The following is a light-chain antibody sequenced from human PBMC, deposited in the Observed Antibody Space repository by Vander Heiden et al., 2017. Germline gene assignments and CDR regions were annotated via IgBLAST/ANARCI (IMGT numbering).Light chain of an antibody. V-gene: IGLV3-21*02. Sequence: SYVLTQPPSVSVAPGQTATITCGGKNIGSKSVHWYQQKPGQAPVLVVYEDTDRPSGIPERFSGSNSGNTATLTISRVEAGDEADYYCQVWDNGSDHVVFGGGTKLTVL. CDR2: EDT. CDR1: NIGSKS. J-gene: IGLJ2*01. CDR3: QVWDNGSDHVV.